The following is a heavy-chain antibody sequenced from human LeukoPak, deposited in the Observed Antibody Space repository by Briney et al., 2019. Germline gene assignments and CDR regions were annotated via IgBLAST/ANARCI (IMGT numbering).Heavy chain of an antibody. CDR3: AKEDDSSGYYSYDAFDI. J-gene: IGHJ3*02. CDR1: GFTFSSYA. D-gene: IGHD3-22*01. Sequence: GGSLRLSCAASGFTFSSYAMSWVRQAPGKGLEWVSAFSGSGGSTYYADSVKGRFTISRDNSKNTLYLQMNSLRAEDTAVYYCAKEDDSSGYYSYDAFDIWGQGTMVTVSS. CDR2: FSGSGGST. V-gene: IGHV3-23*01.